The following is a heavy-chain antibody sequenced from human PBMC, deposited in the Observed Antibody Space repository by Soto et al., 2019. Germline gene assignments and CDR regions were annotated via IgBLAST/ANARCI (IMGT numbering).Heavy chain of an antibody. CDR2: MWYDGTNE. Sequence: PGWSLRLSCAASGFTFSTYGMHWVRQAPGKGLEWVAVMWYDGTNEKYADSVKGRFTISRDNSKSTLYLQMNSLRAEDTGVYYCARTDCSSSTCPSDLVGATTMDYWGQGTPVTVSS. J-gene: IGHJ4*02. CDR1: GFTFSTYG. CDR3: ARTDCSSSTCPSDLVGATTMDY. V-gene: IGHV3-33*01. D-gene: IGHD2-2*01.